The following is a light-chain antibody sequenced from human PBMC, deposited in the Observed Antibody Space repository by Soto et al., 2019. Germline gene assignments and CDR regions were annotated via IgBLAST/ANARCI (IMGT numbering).Light chain of an antibody. CDR1: QSISTE. CDR2: SAS. V-gene: IGKV3-15*01. J-gene: IGKJ2*01. CDR3: QQGHNWPLP. Sequence: EIARALSPATLSVSPGERATLSCRASQSISTELAWYQQIPGQPPRLLIYSASTRATGVPARFTGSGSGSEFTLTISGLQSEDFAIYYCQQGHNWPLPFGQGTRLEI.